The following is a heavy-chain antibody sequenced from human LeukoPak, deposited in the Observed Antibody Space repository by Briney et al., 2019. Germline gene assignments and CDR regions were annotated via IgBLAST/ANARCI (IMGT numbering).Heavy chain of an antibody. Sequence: GASVKVSCKASGYTFTSYYMHWVRQAPGQGLEWMGIINPSGGSTSYAQKFQGRVTMTRNTSISTAYMELSSLRSEDTAVYYCARAARHPLLRYFDWFFYYFDYWGQGTLVTVSS. CDR1: GYTFTSYY. J-gene: IGHJ4*02. CDR3: ARAARHPLLRYFDWFFYYFDY. D-gene: IGHD3-9*01. CDR2: INPSGGST. V-gene: IGHV1-46*01.